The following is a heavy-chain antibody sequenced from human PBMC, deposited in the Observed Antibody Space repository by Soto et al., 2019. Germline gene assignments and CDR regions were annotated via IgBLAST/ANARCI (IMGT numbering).Heavy chain of an antibody. V-gene: IGHV5-51*01. J-gene: IGHJ4*02. D-gene: IGHD6-19*01. Sequence: GESLKISCKGSGYSFTSYWIGWVRQMPGKGLEWMGIIYPSDSDTRYSPSFQGQVTISADKSISTAYLQWSSLRAEDTAVYYCARWESSDWYLGVWGQGTLVTVSS. CDR1: GYSFTSYW. CDR2: IYPSDSDT. CDR3: ARWESSDWYLGV.